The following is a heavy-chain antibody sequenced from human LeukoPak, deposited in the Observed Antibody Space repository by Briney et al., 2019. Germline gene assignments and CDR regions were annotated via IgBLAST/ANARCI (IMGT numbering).Heavy chain of an antibody. V-gene: IGHV4-4*07. Sequence: PSDTLSLTRTVSGGSLSSSYWSWIRPPARKGLDWIGRLYISGSTKYNPSLKSRVTMSVDTSKNQFCLELSSVTAADTAVYHCARGPQHDYGGNSNNAFDIWGQGTMVTVSS. CDR1: GGSLSSSY. D-gene: IGHD4-23*01. CDR2: LYISGST. J-gene: IGHJ3*02. CDR3: ARGPQHDYGGNSNNAFDI.